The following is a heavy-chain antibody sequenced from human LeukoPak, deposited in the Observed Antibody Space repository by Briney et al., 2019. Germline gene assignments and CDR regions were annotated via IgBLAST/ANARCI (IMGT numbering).Heavy chain of an antibody. Sequence: GGSLRLSCAASGFTFSSYGMHWVRQAPGKGLEWVAVISYDGSNKYHADSVKGRFTISRDNSKNTLYLQMNSLRAEDTAVYYCAKGGYYYDSSGYYFVYWGQGTLVTVSS. V-gene: IGHV3-30*18. CDR2: ISYDGSNK. D-gene: IGHD3-22*01. CDR3: AKGGYYYDSSGYYFVY. J-gene: IGHJ4*02. CDR1: GFTFSSYG.